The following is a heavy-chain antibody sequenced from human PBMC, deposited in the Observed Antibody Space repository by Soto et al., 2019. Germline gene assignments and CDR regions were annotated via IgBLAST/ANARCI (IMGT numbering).Heavy chain of an antibody. CDR1: GFTFTTYA. J-gene: IGHJ4*02. V-gene: IGHV3-23*01. CDR2: ISGGADTT. Sequence: EVQLLESGGALVQPVGSLRLSCAASGFTFTTYAMSWVRQAPGKGLVWVSIISGGADTTSYADSVKGRFSISRDNSKNTLFLRMNSLRGEDTAVYYCATNSGTKVTSSRVLDFWGQGTLVTVSS. D-gene: IGHD2-21*02. CDR3: ATNSGTKVTSSRVLDF.